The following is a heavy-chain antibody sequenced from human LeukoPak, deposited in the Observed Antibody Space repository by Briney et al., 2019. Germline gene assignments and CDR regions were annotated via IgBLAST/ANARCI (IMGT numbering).Heavy chain of an antibody. Sequence: SGPTLVNPTQTLTLTCTFSGFSLSTSGVGVGWIRQPPGKALEWLALIYWDDDKPYSPSLKSRLTITKDTSKNQVVLTMTNMDPVGTGTYYCAHRPLGQAEFDPWGQGTLVTVSS. D-gene: IGHD3-16*01. V-gene: IGHV2-5*02. J-gene: IGHJ5*02. CDR1: GFSLSTSGVG. CDR3: AHRPLGQAEFDP. CDR2: IYWDDDK.